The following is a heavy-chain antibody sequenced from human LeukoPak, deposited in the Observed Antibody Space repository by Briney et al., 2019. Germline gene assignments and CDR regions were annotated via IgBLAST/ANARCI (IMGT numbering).Heavy chain of an antibody. CDR3: ARGAVDTAMADYYYYYMDV. D-gene: IGHD5-18*01. CDR1: GFTFSSYD. Sequence: QPGGSLILSCAASGFTFSSYDMHWVRQATGKGLEWVSAIGTAGDTYYPGSVKGRFTISRENAKNSLYLQMNSLRAGDTAVYYCARGAVDTAMADYYYYYMDVWGKGTTVTVSS. CDR2: IGTAGDT. V-gene: IGHV3-13*01. J-gene: IGHJ6*03.